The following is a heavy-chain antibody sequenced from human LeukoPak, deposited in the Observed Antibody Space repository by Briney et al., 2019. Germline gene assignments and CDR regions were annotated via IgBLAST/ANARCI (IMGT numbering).Heavy chain of an antibody. D-gene: IGHD3-10*01. CDR2: ISGSGGNT. CDR3: AKVGAYTSGSYWYYFDY. J-gene: IGHJ4*02. Sequence: QTGGSLRLSCAASGFTFSSYAMSWVRQAPGKGLEWVSAISGSGGNTYYADSVKGRFTISRDNSKNTLYLQMNTLRAEDTAVYFCAKVGAYTSGSYWYYFDYWGQGTLVTVSS. CDR1: GFTFSSYA. V-gene: IGHV3-23*01.